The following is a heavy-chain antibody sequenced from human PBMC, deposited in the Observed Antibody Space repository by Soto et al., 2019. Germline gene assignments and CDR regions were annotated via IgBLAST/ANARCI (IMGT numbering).Heavy chain of an antibody. CDR1: GGTFSSYA. CDR2: IIPIFGTA. D-gene: IGHD3-9*01. CDR3: AMTYYDILTGYPLDFDY. J-gene: IGHJ4*02. V-gene: IGHV1-69*01. Sequence: QVQLVQSGAEVKKPGSSVKVSCKASGGTFSSYAISWVRQAPGQGLEWMGGIIPIFGTANYAQKFQGRVTITADESTSTAYMGLSSLRSEDTAVYYCAMTYYDILTGYPLDFDYWGQGTLVTVSS.